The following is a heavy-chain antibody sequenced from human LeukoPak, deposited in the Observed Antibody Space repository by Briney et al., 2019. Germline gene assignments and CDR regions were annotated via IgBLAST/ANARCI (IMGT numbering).Heavy chain of an antibody. D-gene: IGHD5-24*01. CDR3: ARGRWLQFFDY. CDR1: GGTFSSYA. J-gene: IGHJ4*02. Sequence: GASVKVSCKASGGTFSSYAISWVRQAPGQGLEWMGGIIPIFGTANYAQKFQGRVTITADKSTSTAYMELSSLRSEDTAVYYCARGRWLQFFDYWGQGTLVTVSS. V-gene: IGHV1-69*06. CDR2: IIPIFGTA.